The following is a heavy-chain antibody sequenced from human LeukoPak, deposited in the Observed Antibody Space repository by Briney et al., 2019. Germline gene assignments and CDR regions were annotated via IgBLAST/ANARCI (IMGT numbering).Heavy chain of an antibody. Sequence: SETLSLTCTVSGYSITRAYNGGWSRQSPGKGLEWIASISHAGDTYYNPSLKSRVTISVDTSKNHFSLSLGSVTAPDTAVYFCARGGVGELDHWGQGTLVTVSS. D-gene: IGHD1-26*01. CDR2: ISHAGDT. J-gene: IGHJ4*02. CDR1: GYSITRAYN. V-gene: IGHV4-38-2*02. CDR3: ARGGVGELDH.